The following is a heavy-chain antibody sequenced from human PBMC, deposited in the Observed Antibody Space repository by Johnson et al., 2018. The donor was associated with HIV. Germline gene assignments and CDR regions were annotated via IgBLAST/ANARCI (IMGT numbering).Heavy chain of an antibody. CDR1: GFTFSSYG. D-gene: IGHD6-6*01. V-gene: IGHV3-30*02. CDR3: AKEGLRSSLRSGDAFDI. Sequence: VQLVESGGGLVKPGGSLRLSCAASGFTFSSYGMHWVRQAPGKGLEWVAFIRYDGSNKYYADSVKGRFTISIDNSKNTLYLQMNSLRAEDTAVYYCAKEGLRSSLRSGDAFDIWGHGTLVTVSS. J-gene: IGHJ3*02. CDR2: IRYDGSNK.